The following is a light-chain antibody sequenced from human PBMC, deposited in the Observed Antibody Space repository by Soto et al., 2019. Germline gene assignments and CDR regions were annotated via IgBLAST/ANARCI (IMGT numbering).Light chain of an antibody. V-gene: IGKV3-20*01. CDR1: QSISGRY. CDR2: DAS. J-gene: IGKJ4*01. Sequence: PGERASLSCRASQSISGRYLAWYQQKPGQAPRLLIYDASSRATGIPDRFSGSGSGTDFILTISRLEPEDFAVYYCPQYGSSPLTFGGGNKVEIK. CDR3: PQYGSSPLT.